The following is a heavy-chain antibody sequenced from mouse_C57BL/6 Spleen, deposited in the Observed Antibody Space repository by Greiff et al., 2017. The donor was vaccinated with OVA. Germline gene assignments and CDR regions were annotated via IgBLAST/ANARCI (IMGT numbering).Heavy chain of an antibody. CDR2: IDPNSGGT. CDR3: ARPYYSNYGYFDY. J-gene: IGHJ2*01. Sequence: VQLQQPGAELVKPGASVKLSCKASGYTFTSYWMHWVKQRPGRGLEWIGRIDPNSGGTKYNEKFKSKATLTVDKPSSPAYVQLSSLTSEDSAVYYCARPYYSNYGYFDYWGQGTTLTVSS. V-gene: IGHV1-72*01. CDR1: GYTFTSYW. D-gene: IGHD2-5*01.